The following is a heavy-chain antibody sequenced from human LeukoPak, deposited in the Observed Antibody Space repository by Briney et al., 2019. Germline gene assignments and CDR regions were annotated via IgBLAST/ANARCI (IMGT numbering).Heavy chain of an antibody. CDR1: GGSFSGYY. J-gene: IGHJ6*02. V-gene: IGHV4-34*01. CDR3: ARGHDYYGMDV. Sequence: SETLSLTCAVYGGSFSGYYWSWIRQPTRKGLEWIGEINHSGSTNYNPSLKSRVTISVDTSKNQFSLKLSSVTAADTAVYYCARGHDYYGMDVWGQGTTVTVSS. CDR2: INHSGST.